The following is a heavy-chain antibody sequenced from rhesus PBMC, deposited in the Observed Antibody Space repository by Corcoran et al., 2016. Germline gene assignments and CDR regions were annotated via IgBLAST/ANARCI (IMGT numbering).Heavy chain of an antibody. CDR1: GYSISSGYY. Sequence: QVQLQESGPGLVKPSETLSLTCAVSGYSISSGYYWGWIRQPPGKGLEWIGSIYGSGGSNYLNPSLKSRVTLSVDTSKNQFSVKLSSVTAADTAVYYCARVGSSWSEWDTVGTEWYFDLWGPGTPITISS. J-gene: IGHJ2*01. CDR3: ARVGSSWSEWDTVGTEWYFDL. CDR2: IYGSGGSN. D-gene: IGHD5-42*01. V-gene: IGHV4S14*01.